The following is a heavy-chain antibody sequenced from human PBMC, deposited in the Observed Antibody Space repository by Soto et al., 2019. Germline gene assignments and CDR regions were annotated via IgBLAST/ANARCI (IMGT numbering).Heavy chain of an antibody. Sequence: EVQLVESGGGLVQPGGSLRLSCAASGFTFSSYEMNWVRQAPGKGLEWVSYISSSGSTIYYADSVKGRFTISRDNAKNSMYLQMKSLRAEDTAVYYCARVSSSGGSCYYAGDYWGQGTLVTVSS. D-gene: IGHD2-15*01. J-gene: IGHJ4*02. V-gene: IGHV3-48*03. CDR2: ISSSGSTI. CDR1: GFTFSSYE. CDR3: ARVSSSGGSCYYAGDY.